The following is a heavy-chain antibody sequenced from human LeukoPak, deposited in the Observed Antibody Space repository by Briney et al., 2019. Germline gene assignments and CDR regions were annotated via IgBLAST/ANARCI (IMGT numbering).Heavy chain of an antibody. V-gene: IGHV3-30-3*01. J-gene: IGHJ4*02. D-gene: IGHD1-26*01. Sequence: GGSLRLSCAASGFTFSSYSMHWVRQAPCKGLEWVAVISYDGSNKYYADSVKGRFTISRDNSKNTLYLQMNSLRAEDTAVYYCARDRRWELLGSFDYWGQGTLVTVSS. CDR3: ARDRRWELLGSFDY. CDR1: GFTFSSYS. CDR2: ISYDGSNK.